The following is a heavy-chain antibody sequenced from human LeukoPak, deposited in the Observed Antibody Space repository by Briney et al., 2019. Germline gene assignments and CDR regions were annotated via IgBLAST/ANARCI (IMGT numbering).Heavy chain of an antibody. V-gene: IGHV1-2*06. CDR3: ARVVPSRMRNDYYYYYGMDV. CDR2: INPNSGGT. J-gene: IGHJ6*02. Sequence: ASVKVSCKASGYTFTGYYMHWVRQAPGQGLEWMGRINPNSGGTNYAQKFQGRVTMTRDTSISTAYMELSRLRSDDTAVYYCARVVPSRMRNDYYYYYGMDVWGQGTTVTVSS. CDR1: GYTFTGYY. D-gene: IGHD2-21*01.